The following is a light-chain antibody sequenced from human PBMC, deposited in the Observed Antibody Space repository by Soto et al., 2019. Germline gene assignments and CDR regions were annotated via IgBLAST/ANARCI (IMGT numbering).Light chain of an antibody. Sequence: DTQMTQSPSSLSASVGDRVTITRRASQNVRSYLNWYQQKPGKAPKLLIYETSILESGVPSRFSGDGYGTHFTLSISNLHPEDFATYFCQQTFSLPRTFGQGTKVDIK. V-gene: IGKV1-39*01. CDR2: ETS. J-gene: IGKJ1*01. CDR1: QNVRSY. CDR3: QQTFSLPRT.